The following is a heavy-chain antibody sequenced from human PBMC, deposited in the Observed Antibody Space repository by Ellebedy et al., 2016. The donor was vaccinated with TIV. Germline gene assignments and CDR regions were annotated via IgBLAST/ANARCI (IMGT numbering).Heavy chain of an antibody. Sequence: SETLSLXXAVSGSSITTSDWWSWVRQPPGKGLEWIGEIYYTGNTNCNPSLKSRASISMDKSRNEFSLILTSVTAADTATYYCARDLRNHYDGTHSFLLWWGQGTLVTVSS. CDR2: IYYTGNT. CDR1: GSSITTSDW. J-gene: IGHJ4*02. V-gene: IGHV4/OR15-8*02. CDR3: ARDLRNHYDGTHSFLLW. D-gene: IGHD3-22*01.